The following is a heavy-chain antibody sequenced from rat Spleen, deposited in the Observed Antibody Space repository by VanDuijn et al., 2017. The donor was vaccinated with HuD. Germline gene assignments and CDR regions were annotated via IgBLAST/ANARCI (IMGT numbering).Heavy chain of an antibody. CDR1: GFTFNDHF. CDR3: ASLMYTPDYLGVMDV. D-gene: IGHD1-6*01. Sequence: EVQLVESNGGLVQPGRSLKLSCAASGFTFNDHFMAWVRQGPTKGLEWVATISSDGSSTYYRDSVKGRFTISRDNAKNTLYLQMDSLRSEDTATYYCASLMYTPDYLGVMDVWGQGASVAVSS. CDR2: ISSDGSST. J-gene: IGHJ4*01. V-gene: IGHV5-29*01.